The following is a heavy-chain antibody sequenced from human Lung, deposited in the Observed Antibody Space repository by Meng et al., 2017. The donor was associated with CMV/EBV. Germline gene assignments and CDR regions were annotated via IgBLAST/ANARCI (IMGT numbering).Heavy chain of an antibody. CDR3: ARHWDASWFGF. J-gene: IGHJ4*02. V-gene: IGHV5-51*01. CDR2: IHCGDSRT. Sequence: GESLKIACRASGYNFGAHWIGWVRQMPGEDLQWIGMIHCGDSRTIYSPLFQGRVTISVDKYISTAYLQLTSLQTSDSAMYYCARHWDASWFGFWGQGTPVTVSS. CDR1: GYNFGAHW. D-gene: IGHD1-26*01.